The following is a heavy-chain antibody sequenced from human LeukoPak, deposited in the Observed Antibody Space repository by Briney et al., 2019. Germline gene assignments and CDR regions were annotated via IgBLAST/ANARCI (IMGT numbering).Heavy chain of an antibody. J-gene: IGHJ4*02. CDR3: ARASPGIAAAGTGYFDY. Sequence: ASVKVSCKASGYTFTSYGISWVRQAPGQGLEWMGSISAYNGNTNYAQKLQGRVTMTTDTSTSTAYMELRSLRSDDTAVYYCARASPGIAAAGTGYFDYWGQGTLVTVSS. D-gene: IGHD6-13*01. CDR2: ISAYNGNT. CDR1: GYTFTSYG. V-gene: IGHV1-18*01.